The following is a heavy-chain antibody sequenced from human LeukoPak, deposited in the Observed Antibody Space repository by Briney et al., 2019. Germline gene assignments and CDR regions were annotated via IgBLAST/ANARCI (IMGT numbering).Heavy chain of an antibody. J-gene: IGHJ4*02. CDR2: INPNTGGT. CDR1: GYTFTGYY. Sequence: GASVKVSCKASGYTFTGYYMHWVRQAPGQGLEWMGWINPNTGGTNYAQKFQGRVTMTRDTSINTAYMELSRLRSDDTAVYYCARGLNHDIVVVPAVDYWCQGTLVIVSS. V-gene: IGHV1-2*02. CDR3: ARGLNHDIVVVPAVDY. D-gene: IGHD2-2*01.